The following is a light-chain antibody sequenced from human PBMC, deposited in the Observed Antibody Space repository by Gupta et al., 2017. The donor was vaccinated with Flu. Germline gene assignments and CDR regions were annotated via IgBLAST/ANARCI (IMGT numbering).Light chain of an antibody. CDR2: RAT. CDR1: NIGIKH. CDR3: QVWDRSTYV. V-gene: IGLV3-9*01. J-gene: IGLJ1*01. Sequence: SYDLTQPLSVSVALGQTAKIPCGADNIGIKHVHWYQQKPGQSPVLVIYRATNRPSGIPERFSGSNSGNTATLTIIRAQAGDDAAYYCQVWDRSTYVFGAGTKVTVL.